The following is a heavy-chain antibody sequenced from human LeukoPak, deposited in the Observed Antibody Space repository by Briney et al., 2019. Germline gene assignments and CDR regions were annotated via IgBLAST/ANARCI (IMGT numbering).Heavy chain of an antibody. Sequence: GGSPRLSCSVSGFIFSSYAMHWVRQAPGKGLQFLSSINSNGGSTYYADSVKGRFTISRDNSKSKLYLQMNRLRSEDTAVYYCVKSGYSSSSDVDYWGQGTLITVSS. CDR1: GFIFSSYA. D-gene: IGHD5-12*01. J-gene: IGHJ4*02. CDR2: INSNGGST. CDR3: VKSGYSSSSDVDY. V-gene: IGHV3-64D*09.